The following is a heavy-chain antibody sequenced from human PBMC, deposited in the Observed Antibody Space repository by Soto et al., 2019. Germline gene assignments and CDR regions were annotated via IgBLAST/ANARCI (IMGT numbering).Heavy chain of an antibody. Sequence: QPGGSLRLSCAASGFTFSSYATHWVRQAPGKGLEWVAVISYDGSNKYYADSVKGRFTISRDNSKNTLYLQMNSLRAEDTAVYYCARGSKQKRYSSGWYPPTFRYYYYGMDVWGQGTTVTVSS. CDR1: GFTFSSYA. D-gene: IGHD6-19*01. CDR2: ISYDGSNK. CDR3: ARGSKQKRYSSGWYPPTFRYYYYGMDV. J-gene: IGHJ6*02. V-gene: IGHV3-30-3*01.